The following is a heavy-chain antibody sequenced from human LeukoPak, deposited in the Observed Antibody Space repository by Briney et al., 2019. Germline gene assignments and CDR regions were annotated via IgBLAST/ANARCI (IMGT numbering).Heavy chain of an antibody. D-gene: IGHD6-13*01. Sequence: PSQTLSLTCTVSGGSISSGSYYWSWIRQPAGKGLEWIGRIYTSGSTNYNPSLKSRVTISVDTSKNQFSLKLSSVTAADTALYYCARVWGDIAAAGTRFDYWGQGTLVTVSS. CDR1: GGSISSGSYY. CDR3: ARVWGDIAAAGTRFDY. CDR2: IYTSGST. V-gene: IGHV4-61*02. J-gene: IGHJ4*02.